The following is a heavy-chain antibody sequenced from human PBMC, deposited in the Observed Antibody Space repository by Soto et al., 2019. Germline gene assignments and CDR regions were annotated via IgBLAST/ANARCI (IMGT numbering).Heavy chain of an antibody. D-gene: IGHD6-6*01. CDR1: SGSFSGYY. CDR3: ARAPKVSGSSQTRPDF. Sequence: TLSLTCSIYSGSFSGYYWSWIRQPPGKGLEWIGEISQSGNTNYSPSLKSRVSISIDTSKKQFSLNLASVSAADTAVYYCARAPKVSGSSQTRPDFWGQGTLVTVSS. J-gene: IGHJ4*02. CDR2: ISQSGNT. V-gene: IGHV4-34*01.